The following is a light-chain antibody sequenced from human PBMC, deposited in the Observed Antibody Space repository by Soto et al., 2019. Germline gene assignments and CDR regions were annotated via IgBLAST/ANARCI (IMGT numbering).Light chain of an antibody. CDR1: TSNIGAPYD. V-gene: IGLV1-40*01. CDR2: GDN. J-gene: IGLJ1*01. CDR3: QSYDSSLSGSYA. Sequence: QSVLTQPPSVSGAPGQRVSISCTGSTSNIGAPYDVHWYQHLPGTAPKLLIYGDNNRPSGVPDRFSGSKSGTAASLAITGLQAEDEADYYCQSYDSSLSGSYAFGTGTKLTVL.